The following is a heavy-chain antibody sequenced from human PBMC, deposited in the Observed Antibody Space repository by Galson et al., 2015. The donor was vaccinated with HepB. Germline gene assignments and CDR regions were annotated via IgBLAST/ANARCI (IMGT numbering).Heavy chain of an antibody. V-gene: IGHV3-7*01. Sequence: SLRLSCAASGFTFSSYWMSWVRQAPGKGLEWVANIKQDGSEKYYVDSVKGRFTISRDNAKNSLYLQMNSLRAEDTAVYYCARPLCSGGSCYSFYFDYWGQGTLVTVSS. CDR3: ARPLCSGGSCYSFYFDY. J-gene: IGHJ4*02. D-gene: IGHD2-15*01. CDR2: IKQDGSEK. CDR1: GFTFSSYW.